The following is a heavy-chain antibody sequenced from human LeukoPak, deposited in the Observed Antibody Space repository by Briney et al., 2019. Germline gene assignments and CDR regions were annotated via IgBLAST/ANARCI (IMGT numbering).Heavy chain of an antibody. V-gene: IGHV5-51*01. CDR3: ARGSDRGYNYGFDY. CDR2: IYPRDSDT. CDR1: GYGFNSYW. D-gene: IGHD5-18*01. J-gene: IGHJ4*02. Sequence: GESLKISCKGSGYGFNSYWIGWVRQMPGKGLEWMGIIYPRDSDTRYSPSFQGQVTISADRSIGTAYLQWSSLKASDTAMYYCARGSDRGYNYGFDYWGQGTLVTASS.